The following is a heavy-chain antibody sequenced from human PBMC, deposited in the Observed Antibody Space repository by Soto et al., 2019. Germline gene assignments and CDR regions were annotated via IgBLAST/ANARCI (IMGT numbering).Heavy chain of an antibody. V-gene: IGHV5-51*01. J-gene: IGHJ4*02. CDR2: IYPGDSET. CDR1: GYNFTTFW. Sequence: GESLKISCKGSGYNFTTFWIGWVRQMPGKGLEWMGIIYPGDSETKYSPDFEGQVTISADRSTNTAYLQWRSLRASDTAMYYCARLGFPGAIYFDSWGLGALVTVSS. CDR3: ARLGFPGAIYFDS.